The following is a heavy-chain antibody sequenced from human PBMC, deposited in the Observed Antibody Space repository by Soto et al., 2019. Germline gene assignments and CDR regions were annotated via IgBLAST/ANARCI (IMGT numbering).Heavy chain of an antibody. D-gene: IGHD3-3*01. CDR3: AKDFAPYYGLWGGYGPYMDV. Sequence: ESGGGLVQPGRSQRLSCATSGITFDNHAMHWARQAPGTGLEWVSGISWNSGTIDYADSVKGRFIISRDNAKNSLFLQMNSLRVEDTAVYYCAKDFAPYYGLWGGYGPYMDVWGKGTTVIVSS. V-gene: IGHV3-9*01. CDR1: GITFDNHA. J-gene: IGHJ6*03. CDR2: ISWNSGTI.